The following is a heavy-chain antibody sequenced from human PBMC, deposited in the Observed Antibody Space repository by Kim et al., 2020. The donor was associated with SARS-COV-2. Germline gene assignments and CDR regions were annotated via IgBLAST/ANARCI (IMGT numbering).Heavy chain of an antibody. Sequence: GRFTISRDNSKNTLYLQMNSLRAEDTAVYYCARDPLTAIYGSGSVGFDPWGQGTLVTVSS. J-gene: IGHJ5*02. V-gene: IGHV3-30*01. CDR3: ARDPLTAIYGSGSVGFDP. D-gene: IGHD3-10*01.